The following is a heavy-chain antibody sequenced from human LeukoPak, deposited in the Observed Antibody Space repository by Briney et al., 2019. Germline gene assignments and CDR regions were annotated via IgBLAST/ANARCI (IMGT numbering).Heavy chain of an antibody. CDR2: MDGSGKTT. J-gene: IGHJ4*02. CDR3: AKVATWTYFDS. D-gene: IGHD3/OR15-3a*01. Sequence: GGSLRLSCAASGFTFSSSAMSWVRQAPGKGLGWVSVMDGSGKTTYYADSVKGRFTISRDNSKNTLYLQLTSMRVEDTAVYYCAKVATWTYFDSWGQGTLVTVSS. CDR1: GFTFSSSA. V-gene: IGHV3-23*01.